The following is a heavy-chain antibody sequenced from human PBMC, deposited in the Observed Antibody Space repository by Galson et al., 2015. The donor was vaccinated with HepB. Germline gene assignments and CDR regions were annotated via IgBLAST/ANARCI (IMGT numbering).Heavy chain of an antibody. CDR2: ISYDGSNK. CDR1: GFTFSSYG. CDR3: AKEVNYGGNLPTDY. Sequence: SLRLSCAASGFTFSSYGMHWVRQAPGKGLEWVAVISYDGSNKYYADSVKGRFTISRDNSKNTLYLQMNSLSAEDTAVYYCAKEVNYGGNLPTDYWRQVILVTVSS. V-gene: IGHV3-30*18. J-gene: IGHJ4*02. D-gene: IGHD4-23*01.